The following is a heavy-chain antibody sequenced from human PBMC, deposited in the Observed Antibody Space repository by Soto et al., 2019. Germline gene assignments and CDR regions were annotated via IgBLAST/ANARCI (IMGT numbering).Heavy chain of an antibody. V-gene: IGHV4-31*03. CDR2: IYYSGST. J-gene: IGHJ3*02. Sequence: TSETLSLTCTFSGGSISSGGYYWSWIRQHPGKGLEWIGYIYYSGSTYYNPSLKSRVTISVDTSKNQFSLKLSSVTAADTAVYYCAREGAGSRSGDAFDIWGQGTMVTVSS. CDR1: GGSISSGGYY. CDR3: AREGAGSRSGDAFDI. D-gene: IGHD3-10*01.